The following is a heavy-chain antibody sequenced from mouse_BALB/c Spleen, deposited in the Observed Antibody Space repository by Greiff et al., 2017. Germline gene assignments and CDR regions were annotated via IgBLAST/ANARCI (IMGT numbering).Heavy chain of an antibody. D-gene: IGHD1-2*01. Sequence: QVQLQQSGAELARPGASVKLSCKASGYTFTDYYINWVKQRTGQGLEWIGEIYPGSGNTYYNEKFKGEATLTADKSSSTAYMQLSSLTSEDSAVYFCARYYYGYYFDYWGQGTTLTVSS. J-gene: IGHJ2*01. CDR2: IYPGSGNT. CDR3: ARYYYGYYFDY. CDR1: GYTFTDYY. V-gene: IGHV1-77*01.